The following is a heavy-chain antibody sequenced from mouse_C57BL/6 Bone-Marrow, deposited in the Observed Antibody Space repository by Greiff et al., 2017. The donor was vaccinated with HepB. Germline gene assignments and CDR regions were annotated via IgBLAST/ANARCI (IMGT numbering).Heavy chain of an antibody. Sequence: QVQLKESGAELVRPGTSVKVSCKASGYAFTNYLIEWVKQRPGQGLEWIGVINPGSGGTNYNEKFKGKATLTADKSSSTAYMQLSSLTSEDSAVYFCAIYYYGSKAWFAYWGQGTLVTVSA. D-gene: IGHD1-1*01. CDR3: AIYYYGSKAWFAY. CDR1: GYAFTNYL. J-gene: IGHJ3*01. CDR2: INPGSGGT. V-gene: IGHV1-54*01.